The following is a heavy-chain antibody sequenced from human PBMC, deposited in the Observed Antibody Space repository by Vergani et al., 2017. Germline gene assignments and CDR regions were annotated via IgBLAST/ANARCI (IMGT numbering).Heavy chain of an antibody. CDR2: INPKSGGT. V-gene: IGHV1-2*02. D-gene: IGHD2-2*01. CDR1: GYTFTDYF. CDR3: ARVGTSSNRDYFDY. Sequence: QVQLVQSGAEVKKPGASVKVSCKASGYTFTDYFMHWVRQAPGPGLEWMGWINPKSGGTNYAQKFQGRVTMTRDTSISTAYMELSNLRSDDTAVYYCARVGTSSNRDYFDYWGQGTLVTVSS. J-gene: IGHJ4*02.